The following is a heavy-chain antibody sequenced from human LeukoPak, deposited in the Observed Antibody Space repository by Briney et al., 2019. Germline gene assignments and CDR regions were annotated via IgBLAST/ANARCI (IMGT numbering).Heavy chain of an antibody. D-gene: IGHD2-15*01. CDR2: IYSGGST. CDR1: GFTVSQNY. Sequence: GGSLRLSCAASGFTVSQNYMSWLRQAPGKGLEWVSVIYSGGSTYYADSVKGRFTISRHNSKNTLYLQMNSLRAEDTAVYYCARDRLYCSGGSCYYYYGMDVWGQRTTVTVSS. CDR3: ARDRLYCSGGSCYYYYGMDV. J-gene: IGHJ6*02. V-gene: IGHV3-53*04.